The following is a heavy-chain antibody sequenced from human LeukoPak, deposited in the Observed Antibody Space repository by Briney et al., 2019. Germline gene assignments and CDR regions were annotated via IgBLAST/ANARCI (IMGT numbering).Heavy chain of an antibody. CDR2: IIPVLNIP. V-gene: IGHV1-69*04. CDR1: GGTFSSSA. CDR3: ARDQLVTAPPPYGLDV. Sequence: SVNVSCKASGGTFSSSAITWVRPAAGQGLEWMGRIIPVLNIPPYAQMFQGRVTIPADTSTSTAYMELSSLRSEETAVYYCARDQLVTAPPPYGLDVWGQGTTVTVSS. D-gene: IGHD6-13*01. J-gene: IGHJ6*02.